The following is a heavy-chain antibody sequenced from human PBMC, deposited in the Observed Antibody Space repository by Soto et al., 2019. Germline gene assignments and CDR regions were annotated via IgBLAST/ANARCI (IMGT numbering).Heavy chain of an antibody. D-gene: IGHD2-15*01. CDR2: ISAYNGNT. Sequence: ASVKVSCKASGYTFTSYGISWVRQAPGQGLEWMGWISAYNGNTNYAQKLQGRVTMTTDTSTSTAYMELRSLRSDDTAVYYCARGYCSGGSCYSVVRNWFDPWGQGTLVTVS. V-gene: IGHV1-18*01. J-gene: IGHJ5*02. CDR3: ARGYCSGGSCYSVVRNWFDP. CDR1: GYTFTSYG.